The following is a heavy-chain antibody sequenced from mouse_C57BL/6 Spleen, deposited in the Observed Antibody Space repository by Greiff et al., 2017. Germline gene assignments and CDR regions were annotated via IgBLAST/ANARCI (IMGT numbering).Heavy chain of an antibody. V-gene: IGHV1-39*01. D-gene: IGHD2-4*01. CDR1: GYSFTDYN. J-gene: IGHJ4*01. CDR2: INPNYGTT. CDR3: ASPIYYDYDGYAMDY. Sequence: EVQLQQSGPELVKPGASVKISCKASGYSFTDYNMNWVKQSNGKSLEWIGVINPNYGTTSYNQKFKGKATLTVDQSSSTAYMQLNSLTSEDSAVYYCASPIYYDYDGYAMDYWGQGTSVTVSS.